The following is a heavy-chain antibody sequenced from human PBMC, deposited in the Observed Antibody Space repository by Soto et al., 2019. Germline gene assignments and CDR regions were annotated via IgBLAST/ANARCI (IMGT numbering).Heavy chain of an antibody. D-gene: IGHD3-16*01. CDR1: GFTFRSYV. CDR3: ARWGTTGGLDV. V-gene: IGHV3-30*19. CDR2: TSYDGSSK. Sequence: QVQLVESGGGVVQPGTSLRVSCVGSGFTFRSYVIHWVRQAPGKGLEWVALTSYDGSSKYYGDYVRGRFTISRDNSRNTVDLQMDSLRLEDTSLYSCARWGTTGGLDVWGQGTLVSVSS. J-gene: IGHJ1*01.